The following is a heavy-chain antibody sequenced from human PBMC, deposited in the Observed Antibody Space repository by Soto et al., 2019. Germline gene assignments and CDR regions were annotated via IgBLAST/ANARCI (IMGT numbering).Heavy chain of an antibody. CDR2: IYYSGST. D-gene: IGHD2-21*02. J-gene: IGHJ5*02. Sequence: QVQLQESGPGLVKPSQTLSLTCTVSGGSISSGGYYWSWIRQHPGKGLEWIGYIYYSGSTYYNPSLNSRVTISVDTSKNQFSLKLSSVTAADTAVYYCARVPRRHIVVVTAIEGWFDPWGQGTLVTVSS. CDR3: ARVPRRHIVVVTAIEGWFDP. V-gene: IGHV4-31*03. CDR1: GGSISSGGYY.